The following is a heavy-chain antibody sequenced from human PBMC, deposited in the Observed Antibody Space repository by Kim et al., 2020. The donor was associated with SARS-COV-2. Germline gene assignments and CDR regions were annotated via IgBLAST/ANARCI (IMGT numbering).Heavy chain of an antibody. Sequence: SETLSLTCTVSGGSISSYYWSWIRQPAGKGLEWIGRIHSSGSTNYNPYPERRVTMSVDTPTNQISLKLNSVTAADTAAYYYSRGVRSYVYWDSGSLFTLS. V-gene: IGHV4-4*07. D-gene: IGHD1-26*01. CDR3: SRGVRSYVY. CDR1: GGSISSYY. CDR2: IHSSGST. J-gene: IGHJ4*02.